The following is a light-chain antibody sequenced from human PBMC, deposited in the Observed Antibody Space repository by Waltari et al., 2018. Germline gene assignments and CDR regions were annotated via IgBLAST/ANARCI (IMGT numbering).Light chain of an antibody. CDR1: TSDVGGYNY. CDR2: DVA. J-gene: IGLJ2*01. Sequence: QSALTQPASVSGSPGQSIIISCTGTTSDVGGYNYVSWYQQRPGEVPKLLIYDVAKRPSVVSDRFAGAKSGNTASLTISGLLPEDDADYYCCSYAGTNSLVFGGGTRLTVL. CDR3: CSYAGTNSLV. V-gene: IGLV2-23*02.